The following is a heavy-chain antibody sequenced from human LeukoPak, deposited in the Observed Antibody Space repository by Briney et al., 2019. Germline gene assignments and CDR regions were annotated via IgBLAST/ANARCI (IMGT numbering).Heavy chain of an antibody. CDR3: VRDQERYSYASVWWY. V-gene: IGHV3-48*01. D-gene: IGHD5-18*01. J-gene: IGHJ4*02. CDR2: ISSSTIFI. Sequence: GGSLRLSCAASGFTFSSYSMNWVRQAPGKGLEWVSFISSSTIFIYYADSVKGRFTISRDNAQNSLYLQMNSLRAEDTAVYYCVRDQERYSYASVWWYWGQGTLVTVSS. CDR1: GFTFSSYS.